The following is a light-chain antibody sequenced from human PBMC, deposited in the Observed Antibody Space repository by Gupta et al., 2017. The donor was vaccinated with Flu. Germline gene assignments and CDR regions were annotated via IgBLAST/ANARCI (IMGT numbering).Light chain of an antibody. CDR1: QDIRNT. CDR2: NVS. Sequence: MTHSPSSLSESVGDRVTITCRASQDIRNTLGWYQQKPGKAPKLLMYNVSTLQSGVPSRFSGSGSGTDFTLTISSLQPEDLATYYCLHDDNYPLTFGGGTKVEIK. CDR3: LHDDNYPLT. V-gene: IGKV1-6*01. J-gene: IGKJ4*01.